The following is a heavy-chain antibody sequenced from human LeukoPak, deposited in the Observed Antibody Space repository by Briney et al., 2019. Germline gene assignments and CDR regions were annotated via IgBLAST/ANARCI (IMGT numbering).Heavy chain of an antibody. Sequence: TSETLSLTCAVYGGSFSGYYWGWIRQPPGKGLEWIGSIYHSGSTYYNPSLKSRVTISVDTSKNQFSLKLSSVTAADTAVYYCARAVIVATINWFDPWGQGTLVTVSS. J-gene: IGHJ5*02. D-gene: IGHD5-12*01. V-gene: IGHV4-38-2*01. CDR3: ARAVIVATINWFDP. CDR2: IYHSGST. CDR1: GGSFSGYY.